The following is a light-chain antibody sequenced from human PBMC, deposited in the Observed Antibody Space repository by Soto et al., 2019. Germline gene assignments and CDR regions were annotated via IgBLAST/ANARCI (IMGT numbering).Light chain of an antibody. V-gene: IGLV1-40*01. CDR2: ANR. CDR3: SSYTNINTRACV. Sequence: QSVLTQPPSVSGAPGQRVTISCTGSSSTIGAGYDVHWYQQLPGSAPQLLVYANRYRPSGVPDRFSGSTAGTSASLAITGLQAEDEADYYCSSYTNINTRACVFGTGTKLTVL. J-gene: IGLJ1*01. CDR1: SSTIGAGYD.